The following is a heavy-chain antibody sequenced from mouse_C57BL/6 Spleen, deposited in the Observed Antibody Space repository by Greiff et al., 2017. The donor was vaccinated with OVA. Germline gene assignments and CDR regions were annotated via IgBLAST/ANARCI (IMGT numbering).Heavy chain of an antibody. Sequence: QVQLKQSGPELVKPGASVKISCKASGYTLTDYYINWVKQRPGQGLEWIGWIFPGSGSTYYNEKFKGKATLTVDKSSSTAYMLLSSLTSEDSAVYFCARGGYGSSYWYFDVWGTGTTVTVSS. J-gene: IGHJ1*03. CDR2: IFPGSGST. D-gene: IGHD1-1*01. CDR1: GYTLTDYY. CDR3: ARGGYGSSYWYFDV. V-gene: IGHV1-75*01.